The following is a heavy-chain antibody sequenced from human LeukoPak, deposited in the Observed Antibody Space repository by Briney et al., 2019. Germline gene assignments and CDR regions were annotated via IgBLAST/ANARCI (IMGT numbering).Heavy chain of an antibody. CDR2: NNPSGGST. J-gene: IGHJ4*02. CDR3: AREGPDITMIVVAVSRIFDY. Sequence: ASVKVSCKASGYTFTSYYMHWVRQAPGQGLEWMGINNPSGGSTSYAQKFQGRVTMTRDTSTSTVYMELSSLRSEDTAVYYCAREGPDITMIVVAVSRIFDYWGQGTLVTVSS. D-gene: IGHD3-22*01. CDR1: GYTFTSYY. V-gene: IGHV1-46*01.